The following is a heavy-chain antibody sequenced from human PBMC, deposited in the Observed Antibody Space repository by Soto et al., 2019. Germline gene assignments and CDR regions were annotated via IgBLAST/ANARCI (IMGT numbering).Heavy chain of an antibody. Sequence: QVQLVQSGAAVKKPGASVKVSCKASGYTFTSYAIHWVRQAPGQRLEWMGWLNAGNGNTKYSQNFQGRVTITRDTSARTAYMELSSLRSEDTAVYYCARDLGVGAASDYWGQGTLVTVSS. D-gene: IGHD1-26*01. CDR3: ARDLGVGAASDY. V-gene: IGHV1-3*01. CDR1: GYTFTSYA. J-gene: IGHJ4*02. CDR2: LNAGNGNT.